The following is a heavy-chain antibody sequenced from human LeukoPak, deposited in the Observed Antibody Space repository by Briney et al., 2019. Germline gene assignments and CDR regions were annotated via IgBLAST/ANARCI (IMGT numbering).Heavy chain of an antibody. J-gene: IGHJ4*02. D-gene: IGHD3-3*01. V-gene: IGHV4-39*01. Sequence: SETLSLTCTVSGGSISSSSYYWGWIRQPPGKGLEWIGSIYYSGSTYYNPSLKSRVTISVDTSKNQFSLKLSSVTAADTAVYYCARHMSGSFDYWGQETLVTVSS. CDR2: IYYSGST. CDR3: ARHMSGSFDY. CDR1: GGSISSSSYY.